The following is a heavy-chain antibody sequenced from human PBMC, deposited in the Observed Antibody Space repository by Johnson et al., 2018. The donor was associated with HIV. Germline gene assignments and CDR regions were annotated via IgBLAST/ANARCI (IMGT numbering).Heavy chain of an antibody. J-gene: IGHJ3*02. Sequence: VQLVESGGGLVQPGGSLRLSCTASGFTFSDFRMSWVRQAPGKGLEWVANIKQDGSETYYVDSVKGRFTISRDNAKNSLNLQMNSLRAEDTAVYYCARGYSYEWRGELDAFDIWGQGTIVTVSS. CDR2: IKQDGSET. CDR1: GFTFSDFR. V-gene: IGHV3-7*05. CDR3: ARGYSYEWRGELDAFDI. D-gene: IGHD5-18*01.